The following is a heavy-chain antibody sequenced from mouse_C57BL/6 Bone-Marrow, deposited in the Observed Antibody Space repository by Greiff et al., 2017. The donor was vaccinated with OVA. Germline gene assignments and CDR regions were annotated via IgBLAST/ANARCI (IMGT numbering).Heavy chain of an antibody. J-gene: IGHJ1*03. Sequence: EVKLMESEGGLVQPGSSMKLSCTASGFTFSDYYMAWVRQVPEKGLEWVANINYDGSSTYYLDSLKSRFIISRDNAKNILYLQMSSLKSEDTATYYCARANYYGSSYRYFDVWGTGTTVTVSS. D-gene: IGHD1-1*01. CDR1: GFTFSDYY. V-gene: IGHV5-16*01. CDR2: INYDGSST. CDR3: ARANYYGSSYRYFDV.